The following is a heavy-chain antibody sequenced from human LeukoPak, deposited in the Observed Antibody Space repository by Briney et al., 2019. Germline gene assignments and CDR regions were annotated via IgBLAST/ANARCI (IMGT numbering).Heavy chain of an antibody. CDR1: GYTFTSYD. CDR2: MNPNSGNT. J-gene: IGHJ4*02. Sequence: RASVKVSYKASGYTFTSYDINWVRQATGQGLEWMGWMNPNSGNTGYEQKFQGRVTMTRNTSISTAYMELSSLRSEDTAVYYCARGRGSSGWLSRAAGYYFDYWGQGTLVTVSS. D-gene: IGHD6-19*01. V-gene: IGHV1-8*01. CDR3: ARGRGSSGWLSRAAGYYFDY.